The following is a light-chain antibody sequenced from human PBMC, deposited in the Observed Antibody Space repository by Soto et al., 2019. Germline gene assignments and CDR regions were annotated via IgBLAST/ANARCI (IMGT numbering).Light chain of an antibody. V-gene: IGLV2-14*01. CDR2: DVH. J-gene: IGLJ2*01. CDR3: SSYRSGSTLV. CDR1: SSDVGGSNY. Sequence: QSVLTQPASVSGSPGQPITISCTGTSSDVGGSNYVSWYQQHPGKAPKLMIYDVHNRPSGISNRFSGSKSGNTASLTISGLQAEDEADYYCSSYRSGSTLVFGGGTKLTVL.